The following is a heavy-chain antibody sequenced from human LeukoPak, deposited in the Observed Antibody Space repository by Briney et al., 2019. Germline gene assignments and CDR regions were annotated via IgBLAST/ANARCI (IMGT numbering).Heavy chain of an antibody. D-gene: IGHD3-10*01. CDR2: TNPNSGDT. V-gene: IGHV1-2*02. J-gene: IGHJ5*02. CDR3: AREKGVRGPRGNWFDP. Sequence: ASVKVSCKASGYTFTGYYIHWVRQAPGQGLEWMGWTNPNSGDTNYAQKFQGRVTLTRDTSISTVYMELSSLTFDDTAVYYCAREKGVRGPRGNWFDPWGQGTLVTVSS. CDR1: GYTFTGYY.